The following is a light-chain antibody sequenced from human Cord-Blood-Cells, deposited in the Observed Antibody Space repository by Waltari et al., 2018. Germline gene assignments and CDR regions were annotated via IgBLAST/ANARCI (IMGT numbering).Light chain of an antibody. V-gene: IGKV3-15*01. Sequence: EIVMTQSPATLSVSPGERATLSCRASQSVSSNLDWYQQKPGQAPRLLIYGASTRATGIPAMFSGSGSGTEFTLTVSSLQSEDFAVYYCQQYNNWWTFGQGTKVEIK. CDR1: QSVSSN. CDR2: GAS. J-gene: IGKJ1*01. CDR3: QQYNNWWT.